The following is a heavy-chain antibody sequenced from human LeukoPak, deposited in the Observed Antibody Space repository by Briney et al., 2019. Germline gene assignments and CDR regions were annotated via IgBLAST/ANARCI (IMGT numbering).Heavy chain of an antibody. CDR2: ISWNSGTI. CDR1: GFIFDDYA. V-gene: IGHV3-9*01. J-gene: IGHJ3*02. Sequence: PGRSLRLSCAASGFIFDDYAIHWVRQAPGKGLEWVSGISWNSGTIGYADSVKGRFTISRDNAKNSLYLQMNSLRAEDTALYYCAKDEGGSSLYESGGGAFDIWGQGTMVTVSS. D-gene: IGHD1-26*01. CDR3: AKDEGGSSLYESGGGAFDI.